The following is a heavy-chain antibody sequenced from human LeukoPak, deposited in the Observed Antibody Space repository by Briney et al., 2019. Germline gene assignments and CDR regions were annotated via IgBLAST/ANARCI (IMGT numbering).Heavy chain of an antibody. Sequence: ESLKISCKGSGYSFTSYWIGWVRQMPGKGLEWMGIIYPGDSDTRYSPSFQGQVTISADKSISTAYLQWSSLKASDTAMYYCARPYYYDSSGYPSYYFDYWGQGTLVTVSS. D-gene: IGHD3-22*01. J-gene: IGHJ4*02. CDR3: ARPYYYDSSGYPSYYFDY. CDR1: GYSFTSYW. V-gene: IGHV5-51*01. CDR2: IYPGDSDT.